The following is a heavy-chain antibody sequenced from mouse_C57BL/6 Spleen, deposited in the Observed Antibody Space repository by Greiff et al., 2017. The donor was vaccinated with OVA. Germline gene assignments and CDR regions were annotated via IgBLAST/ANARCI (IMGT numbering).Heavy chain of an antibody. CDR3: AAEIYYGNWD. J-gene: IGHJ2*01. D-gene: IGHD2-1*01. CDR1: GYAFSSSW. CDR2: IYPGDGDT. V-gene: IGHV1-82*01. Sequence: QVQLQQSGPELVKPGASVKISCKASGYAFSSSWMNWVKQRPGKGLEWIGRIYPGDGDTNYNGKFKGKATLTADKSSSTAYMQLSSLTSEDSAVYFCAAEIYYGNWDWGQGTTLTVSS.